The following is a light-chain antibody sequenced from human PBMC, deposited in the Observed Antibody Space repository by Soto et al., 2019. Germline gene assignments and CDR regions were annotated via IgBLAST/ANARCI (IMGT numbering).Light chain of an antibody. CDR2: GAL. Sequence: EIVMTQSPATLSVSPGERATLSCRASQNVNSNVAWYQQKPAQAPRIIIHGALNRASDIPDRFTGSWSGTDFTITISSLQSEEFAIYYCQQYNDWPLTFGRGTKVDIK. CDR1: QNVNSN. J-gene: IGKJ4*01. V-gene: IGKV3-15*01. CDR3: QQYNDWPLT.